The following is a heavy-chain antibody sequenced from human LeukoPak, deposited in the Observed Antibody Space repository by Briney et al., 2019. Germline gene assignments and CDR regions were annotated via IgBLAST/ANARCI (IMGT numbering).Heavy chain of an antibody. CDR1: GGSISSYY. J-gene: IGHJ4*02. Sequence: SETLSLTCTVSGGSISSYYWSWIRQPPGKGLEWIGYIYTSGTTNYNPSLESRVTMSIDTSKNQFSLKLSSVTAADTAVYYCARAIAAAARGTYYFDYWGQGTLVTVSS. CDR2: IYTSGTT. CDR3: ARAIAAAARGTYYFDY. V-gene: IGHV4-4*08. D-gene: IGHD6-13*01.